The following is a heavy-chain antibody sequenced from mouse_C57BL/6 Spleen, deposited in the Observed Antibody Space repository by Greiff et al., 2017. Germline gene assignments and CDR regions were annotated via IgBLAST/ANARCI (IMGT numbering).Heavy chain of an antibody. CDR1: GYTFTSYW. D-gene: IGHD1-1*01. Sequence: QVHVKQPGAELVKPGASVKLSCKASGYTFTSYWMHWVKQRPGRGLEWIGRFDPNSGGTKYNEKFKNKATLTADKPSSTASMQLSSLTSEDSAVYYCARTPSPYYYGSSLYFDYGGQGTTLTVAS. CDR2: FDPNSGGT. V-gene: IGHV1-72*01. CDR3: ARTPSPYYYGSSLYFDY. J-gene: IGHJ2*01.